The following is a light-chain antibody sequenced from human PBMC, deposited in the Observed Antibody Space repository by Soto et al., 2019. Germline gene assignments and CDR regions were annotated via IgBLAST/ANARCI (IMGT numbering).Light chain of an antibody. V-gene: IGLV2-14*01. CDR2: EVS. Sequence: QSALTQPASVSGSPGQSITISCTGTSSDVGGYAYVSWYQHHPGKAPKLMIYEVSNRPSGVSNRFSGSKSGNTASLTISGLQAEDEADYYCSSYTSSSTRVFGGGTKVTVL. J-gene: IGLJ3*02. CDR3: SSYTSSSTRV. CDR1: SSDVGGYAY.